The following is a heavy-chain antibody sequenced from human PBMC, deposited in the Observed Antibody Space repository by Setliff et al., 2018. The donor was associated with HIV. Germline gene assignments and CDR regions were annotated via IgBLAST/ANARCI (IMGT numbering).Heavy chain of an antibody. D-gene: IGHD2-15*01. CDR1: GGSISSRSYY. V-gene: IGHV4-61*09. J-gene: IGHJ3*02. CDR3: ARVPLYCSGGKCFSISAFHI. Sequence: SETLSLTCSVSGGSISSRSYYWSWIRQPAGKGLEWIGHIHTSGDTDYSPSLNSRVTISIDTSKKQFSLKLSSVTAADTAMYYCARVPLYCSGGKCFSISAFHIWGQGTTVTVSS. CDR2: IHTSGDT.